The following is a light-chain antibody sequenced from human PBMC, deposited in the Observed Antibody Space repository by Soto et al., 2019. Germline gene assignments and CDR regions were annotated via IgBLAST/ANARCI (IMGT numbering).Light chain of an antibody. CDR2: DVS. J-gene: IGLJ1*01. V-gene: IGLV2-14*01. Sequence: QSALTQPASVSGSPGQSITISCTGTSSDVGGYNYVSWYQQHPGKAPKLMIYDVSNRPSGVSNRFSGSKSGNTASLTISGLQAEDEADYYCSSYTSSSTLHDVFGTGTQLTVL. CDR1: SSDVGGYNY. CDR3: SSYTSSSTLHDV.